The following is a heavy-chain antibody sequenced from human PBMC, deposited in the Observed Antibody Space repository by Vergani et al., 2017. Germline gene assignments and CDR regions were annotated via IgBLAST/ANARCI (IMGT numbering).Heavy chain of an antibody. CDR2: ISGSGGST. CDR3: ANMVRGNWFDP. V-gene: IGHV3-23*01. Sequence: EVQLLESGGGLVQPGGSLRLSFAASGFTFSSYAMSWVRQAPGKGLDWFSAISGSGGSTYYADSVKGRLTIPRDNSKNTLYLQMNSLGAEATAVYYCANMVRGNWFDPWGQVTLVTVSS. J-gene: IGHJ5*02. CDR1: GFTFSSYA. D-gene: IGHD3-10*01.